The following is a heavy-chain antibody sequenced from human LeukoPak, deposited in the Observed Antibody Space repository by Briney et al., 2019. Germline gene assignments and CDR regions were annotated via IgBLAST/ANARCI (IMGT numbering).Heavy chain of an antibody. D-gene: IGHD1-20*01. J-gene: IGHJ4*02. CDR3: ARDLGITGTYDNHCFDY. CDR1: GGTFNSHA. V-gene: IGHV1-69*05. CDR2: FIPIFGTA. Sequence: SVKVSCKASGGTFNSHAISWVRQAPGQGRQWMGRFIPIFGTANYAQKFQGRVSITTDASTSTAYMQLSSLRFDDTAVYHCARDLGITGTYDNHCFDYWGQGTLVTVSS.